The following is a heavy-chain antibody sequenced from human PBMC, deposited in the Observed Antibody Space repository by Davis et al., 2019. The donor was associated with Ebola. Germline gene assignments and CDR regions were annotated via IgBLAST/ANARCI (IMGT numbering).Heavy chain of an antibody. CDR3: ARLDCTSASCYTGNFYYYYGVDV. Sequence: LSLTCAASGFTFSNYAMSWVRQAPGKGLEWVSTVSGSSTYTYYADSVEGRFAISRDNSKNTLSLRLNSLRAEDTATYYCARLDCTSASCYTGNFYYYYGVDVWGQGTTVTVSS. J-gene: IGHJ6*02. CDR2: VSGSSTYT. V-gene: IGHV3-23*01. CDR1: GFTFSNYA. D-gene: IGHD2-2*02.